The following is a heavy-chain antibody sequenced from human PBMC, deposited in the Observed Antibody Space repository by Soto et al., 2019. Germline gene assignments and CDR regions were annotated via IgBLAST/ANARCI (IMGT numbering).Heavy chain of an antibody. Sequence: QVQLVQSGAEVKKPGSSVKVSCKASGGTFSSYTISWVRQAPGQGLEWMGRIIPILGIANYAQKFQGRFTIHADTSPSPACMELSSLRSADTAVYACARRYRTADDCGQGTLVTVSS. CDR2: IIPILGIA. V-gene: IGHV1-69*02. CDR1: GGTFSSYT. J-gene: IGHJ4*02. D-gene: IGHD2-21*02. CDR3: ARRYRTADD.